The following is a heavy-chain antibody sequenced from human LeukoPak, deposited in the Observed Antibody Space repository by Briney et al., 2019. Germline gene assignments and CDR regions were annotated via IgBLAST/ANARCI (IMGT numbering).Heavy chain of an antibody. CDR2: ISSSGGTI. CDR1: GFTFSSYE. Sequence: GGSLRLSCAACGFTFSSYEMNWVRQAPGKGLEWVSYISSSGGTIYYAASVKGRFTISRDNAKNSLYLQMNSLRAEDTAVYYCARAKMTTAGGVFDYWGQGTLVTVSS. V-gene: IGHV3-48*03. J-gene: IGHJ4*02. CDR3: ARAKMTTAGGVFDY. D-gene: IGHD6-13*01.